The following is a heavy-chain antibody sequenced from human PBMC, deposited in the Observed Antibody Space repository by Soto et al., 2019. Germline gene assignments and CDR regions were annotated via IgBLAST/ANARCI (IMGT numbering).Heavy chain of an antibody. Sequence: QVQLVESGGGVVQPGRSLRLSCAASAFTFSSYGMLWVRQAPGKGLEWVAVIAYDGSNKYYADSVKGRFTISRDNSKNTLYLQMNSLRAKDTAVYYCAKGDSYGYRTTIDYWGQGTLVTVSS. CDR1: AFTFSSYG. CDR2: IAYDGSNK. D-gene: IGHD5-18*01. CDR3: AKGDSYGYRTTIDY. V-gene: IGHV3-30*18. J-gene: IGHJ4*02.